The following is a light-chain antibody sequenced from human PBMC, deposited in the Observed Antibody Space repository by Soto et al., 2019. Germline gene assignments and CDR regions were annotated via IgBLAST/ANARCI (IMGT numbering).Light chain of an antibody. CDR2: EVT. J-gene: IGLJ1*01. CDR1: SSDVGTYDY. CDR3: SSHTSVNTRV. V-gene: IGLV2-14*01. Sequence: QSALTEPGSVSGXPGESIAISCTGTSSDVGTYDYVSWYQQYPDKAPKLIIYEVTQRPSGVSSRFSGSKSGNTASLTISGLQAEDEADYYCSSHTSVNTRVFGTGTKVTVL.